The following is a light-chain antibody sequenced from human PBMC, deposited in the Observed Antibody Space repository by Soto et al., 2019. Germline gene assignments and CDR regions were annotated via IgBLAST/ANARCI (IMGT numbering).Light chain of an antibody. Sequence: EIVMTQSPATLSVSPGERATLSCRASQSVSSNLAWYQQKSGQAPRLLIYGASIRATGIPARFSGSGSGTEFTLTISRLEPEDFAVYYCQQYGGSPPITFGQGTRLEIK. V-gene: IGKV3-15*01. CDR1: QSVSSN. CDR3: QQYGGSPPIT. J-gene: IGKJ5*01. CDR2: GAS.